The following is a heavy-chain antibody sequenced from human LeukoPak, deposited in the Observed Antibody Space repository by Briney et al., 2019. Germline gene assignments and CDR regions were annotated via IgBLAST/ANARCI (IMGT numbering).Heavy chain of an antibody. J-gene: IGHJ6*03. Sequence: SETLSLTCTVSGGSISSYYWSWIRQPPGKGLEWIGYIYYSGSTNYNPSLKSRVTISVDTSKNQFSLKLSSVTAADTAVYYCARTASSYYYYMDVWGKGTTVTISS. CDR2: IYYSGST. CDR3: ARTASSYYYYMDV. CDR1: GGSISSYY. V-gene: IGHV4-59*01.